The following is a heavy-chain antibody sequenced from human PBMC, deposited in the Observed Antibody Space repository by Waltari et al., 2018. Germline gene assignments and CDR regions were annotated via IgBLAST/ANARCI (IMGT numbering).Heavy chain of an antibody. CDR3: ARDRVSSSSGRDYYYYMDV. D-gene: IGHD6-6*01. Sequence: QVQLQESGPGLVQPSETLSLTCTVSGGPISRSYRSWLRPPPGNGLEWIGYIYYSGSTNYNPSLKSRVTISVDASKNQFSLKLSSVTAADTAVYYCARDRVSSSSGRDYYYYMDVWGKGTTVTVSS. CDR1: GGPISRSY. J-gene: IGHJ6*03. CDR2: IYYSGST. V-gene: IGHV4-59*01.